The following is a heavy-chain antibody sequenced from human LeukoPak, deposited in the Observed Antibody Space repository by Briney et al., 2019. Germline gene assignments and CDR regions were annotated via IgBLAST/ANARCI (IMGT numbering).Heavy chain of an antibody. Sequence: SETLSLTCTVSGGSISSSSYYWGWIRQPPGKGLEWIGSIYYSGSTYYNPSLKSRVTISVDTSKNQFSLKLSSVTAADTAVYYCARGRTDFVTIFGVVTVYYFDYWGQGTLVTVSS. CDR2: IYYSGST. CDR3: ARGRTDFVTIFGVVTVYYFDY. V-gene: IGHV4-39*07. J-gene: IGHJ4*02. CDR1: GGSISSSSYY. D-gene: IGHD3-3*01.